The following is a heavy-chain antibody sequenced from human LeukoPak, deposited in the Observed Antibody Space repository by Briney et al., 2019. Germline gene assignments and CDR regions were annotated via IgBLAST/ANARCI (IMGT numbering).Heavy chain of an antibody. J-gene: IGHJ3*02. CDR3: ARDLRGKGDAFDI. Sequence: GRSQRLSCAASGFTFSCYWMSWVRQAPGKGLEWVANIKQDGSEKYYVDSVKGRFTISRDNAKNSLSLQMNSLRAEDTAVYYCARDLRGKGDAFDIWGQGTMVTVSS. V-gene: IGHV3-7*04. CDR1: GFTFSCYW. CDR2: IKQDGSEK.